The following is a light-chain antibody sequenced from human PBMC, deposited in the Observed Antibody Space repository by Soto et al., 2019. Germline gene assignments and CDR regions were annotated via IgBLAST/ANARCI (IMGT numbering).Light chain of an antibody. Sequence: EIVMTQTPLSLSVTPGQSASISCRSSQTLLHSNGKSYLYWYLQKAGQAPQLLIYEVSKRFSGVPARFSGSGAGTDFTLKISRVEAEDVGVYYCLQSLHFPLTFGGGTKVEIK. J-gene: IGKJ4*01. CDR1: QTLLHSNGKSY. V-gene: IGKV2D-29*01. CDR3: LQSLHFPLT. CDR2: EVS.